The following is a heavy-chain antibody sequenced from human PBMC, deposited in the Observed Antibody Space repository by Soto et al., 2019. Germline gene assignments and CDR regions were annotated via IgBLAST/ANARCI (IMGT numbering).Heavy chain of an antibody. CDR2: IIPIFGTA. CDR1: GGTFSSYA. D-gene: IGHD3-22*01. V-gene: IGHV1-69*13. CDR3: ARTKYYYDSSGYYSSYYYYGMDV. J-gene: IGHJ6*02. Sequence: SVKVSCKASGGTFSSYAISWVRQAPGQGLEWMGGIIPIFGTANYAQKFQGRVTITADESTSTAYMQLSSLRSEDTAVYYCARTKYYYDSSGYYSSYYYYGMDVWGQGTTVTSP.